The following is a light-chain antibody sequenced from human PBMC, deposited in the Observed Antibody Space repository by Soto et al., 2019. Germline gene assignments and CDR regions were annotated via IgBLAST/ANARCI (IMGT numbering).Light chain of an antibody. J-gene: IGKJ5*01. V-gene: IGKV1-9*01. CDR1: QGISSH. CDR3: QQLNSYPIT. CDR2: VAS. Sequence: DIQLTQSPSFLSASVGDRVTITCRASQGISSHLAWYQQQPGKAPKLLIYVASTLQSGVPSRFSGSGSGTEFTLTISGLQPADFASYYCQQLNSYPITCGQGTRLEIK.